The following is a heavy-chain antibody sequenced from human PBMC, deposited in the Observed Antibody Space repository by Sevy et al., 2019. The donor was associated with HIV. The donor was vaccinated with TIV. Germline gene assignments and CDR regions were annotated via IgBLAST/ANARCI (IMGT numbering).Heavy chain of an antibody. CDR3: AREGVGGYSYSLDY. CDR2: ISSNGDTT. J-gene: IGHJ4*02. Sequence: GGSLRLSCAASGFSFSTYSLHWARQAPGQGLEFVSVISSNGDTTYYANSVKGRFTISRDNSKNTLYLQMGSLRPEDRAVYYCAREGVGGYSYSLDYWGRGTLVTVSS. D-gene: IGHD5-18*01. CDR1: GFSFSTYS. V-gene: IGHV3-64*01.